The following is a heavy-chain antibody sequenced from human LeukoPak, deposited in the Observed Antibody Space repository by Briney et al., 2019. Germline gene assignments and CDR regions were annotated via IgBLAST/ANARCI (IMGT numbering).Heavy chain of an antibody. D-gene: IGHD2-2*01. CDR1: GFTFSSYA. V-gene: IGHV3-23*01. Sequence: AGSLRLSCAASGFTFSSYALSWVRQAPGKGLEWVSSISGSGGSTYYAASVKGRFTISEDNSKNTSYMQINSLRADDTAVYYCAKGGILGYCSSNSCHRGYWGQGTLVTVSS. J-gene: IGHJ4*02. CDR3: AKGGILGYCSSNSCHRGY. CDR2: ISGSGGST.